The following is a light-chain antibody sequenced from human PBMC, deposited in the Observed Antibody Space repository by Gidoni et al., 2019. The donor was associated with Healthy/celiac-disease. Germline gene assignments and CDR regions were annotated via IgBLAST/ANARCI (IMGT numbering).Light chain of an antibody. J-gene: IGKJ4*01. V-gene: IGKV3-11*01. CDR3: QQRSNWPPLT. CDR2: DAS. Sequence: EIGLTQSPATLSLSPGERATLSCRASQSVSSYLAWYQQKPGQAPRLLIYDASNRATGIPARFSGSGSGTDCTLTISSLEPEDFAVYYCQQRSNWPPLTFGGGTKVEIK. CDR1: QSVSSY.